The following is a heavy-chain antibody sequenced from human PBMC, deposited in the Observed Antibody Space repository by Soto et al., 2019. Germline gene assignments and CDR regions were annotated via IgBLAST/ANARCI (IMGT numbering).Heavy chain of an antibody. CDR2: ISHSGTT. CDR3: AIVTMVIRDADHFGVDV. Sequence: PSETLSLPCLVSGFPISSTYSWGWIRPPPGKGLEWIGSISHSGTTSYSPSLTSRVSISVDTSKNQVSLKLTSVKAADTAVYFCAIVTMVIRDADHFGVDVWGQGTTVTVSS. D-gene: IGHD4-17*01. V-gene: IGHV4-38-2*02. CDR1: GFPISSTYS. J-gene: IGHJ6*02.